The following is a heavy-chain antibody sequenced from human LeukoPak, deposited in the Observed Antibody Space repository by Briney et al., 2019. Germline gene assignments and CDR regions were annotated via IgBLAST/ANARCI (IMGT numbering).Heavy chain of an antibody. CDR3: AKGRWGLTINNFDI. V-gene: IGHV3-23*01. J-gene: IGHJ3*02. CDR2: TSESGGST. CDR1: GFTFSSYA. Sequence: GGSLRLSCVASGFTFSSYAMGWVRQAPGEGLEWVSDTSESGGSTHYADSVKGRFTIYRDNSKNTLYLQMNSLGGEDTAVYYCAKGRWGLTINNFDIWGQGRMVTVSS. D-gene: IGHD3-9*01.